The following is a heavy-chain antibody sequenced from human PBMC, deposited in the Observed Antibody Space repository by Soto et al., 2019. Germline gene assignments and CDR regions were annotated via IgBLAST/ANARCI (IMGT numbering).Heavy chain of an antibody. CDR2: INNDGSSI. J-gene: IGHJ4*02. D-gene: IGHD6-6*01. CDR1: RFSFSSCW. CDR3: VRGGSGSSSAYYFDY. V-gene: IGHV3-74*01. Sequence: PGGSLRLSCVASRFSFSSCWMHWVRQAPGEGLVWVSRINNDGSSISYADSVKGRFTISRDNAKNTLYLQMNSLRGEDTAVYYCVRGGSGSSSAYYFDYWGQGTQVTVSS.